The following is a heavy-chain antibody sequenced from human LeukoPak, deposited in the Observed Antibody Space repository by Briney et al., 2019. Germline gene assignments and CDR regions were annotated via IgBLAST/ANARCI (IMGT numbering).Heavy chain of an antibody. D-gene: IGHD3-22*01. CDR2: ISSSSSTI. CDR3: ARDSGDPDTIVVFPDY. Sequence: PGGSLRLSRAASGFTFSSYSMNWVRQAPGKGLEWVSYISSSSSTIYYADSVKGRFTISRDNAKNSLYLQMNSLRAEDTAVYYCARDSGDPDTIVVFPDYWGQGTLVTVSS. CDR1: GFTFSSYS. V-gene: IGHV3-48*04. J-gene: IGHJ4*02.